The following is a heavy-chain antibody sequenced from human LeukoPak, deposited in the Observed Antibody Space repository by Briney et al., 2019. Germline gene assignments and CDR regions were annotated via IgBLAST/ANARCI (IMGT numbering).Heavy chain of an antibody. CDR3: TTDSGNSDAFDI. CDR2: IKSKTDGGTT. V-gene: IGHV3-15*01. Sequence: PGGSLRLSCAASGFTFSNAWMSWVRQAPGKGLEWVGRIKSKTDGGTTDYAAPVKGRFTISRDDSKTTLYLQMNSLKTEDTAVYYCTTDSGNSDAFDIWGQRTMVTVSS. CDR1: GFTFSNAW. J-gene: IGHJ3*02. D-gene: IGHD4-23*01.